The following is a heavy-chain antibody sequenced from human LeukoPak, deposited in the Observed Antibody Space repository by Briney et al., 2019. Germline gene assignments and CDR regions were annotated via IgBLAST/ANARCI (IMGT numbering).Heavy chain of an antibody. CDR1: GASISSYY. CDR3: ARDGIVGASRDYYYGMDV. V-gene: IGHV4-4*07. CDR2: IYTSGNT. Sequence: SETLSLTCTVSGASISSYYWSWIRQPAGKGLEWIGRIYTSGNTNYNPSLKSRVTMSVDTSKNQFSLKLSSVTAADTAVYYCARDGIVGASRDYYYGMDVWGQGTTVTVSS. J-gene: IGHJ6*02. D-gene: IGHD1-26*01.